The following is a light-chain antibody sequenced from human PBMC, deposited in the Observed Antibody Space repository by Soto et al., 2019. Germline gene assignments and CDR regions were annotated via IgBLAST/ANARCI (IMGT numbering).Light chain of an antibody. J-gene: IGKJ1*01. CDR1: QRISSN. Sequence: EIVMTQSPATLSVSPGERVTLSCRASQRISSNLVWYQQEPGQPPRLLIYGASTRATGIPARFSGSGSETEFTLTISSLQSEDFAVYYCQQYNKLPRTFGQGTKVEI. V-gene: IGKV3-15*01. CDR3: QQYNKLPRT. CDR2: GAS.